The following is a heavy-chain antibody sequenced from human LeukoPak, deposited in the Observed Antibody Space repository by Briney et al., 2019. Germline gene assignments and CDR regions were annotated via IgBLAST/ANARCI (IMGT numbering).Heavy chain of an antibody. CDR3: ARSTFRVVVQGTLGY. D-gene: IGHD3-10*01. CDR2: INPNSGGT. CDR1: GYTFTGYY. V-gene: IGHV1-2*02. Sequence: GASVKVSCKASGYTFTGYYMHWVRQAPGQGLEWMGWINPNSGGTNYAQKFQGRVTMTRDTSISTAYMELSRLRSDDTAVYYCARSTFRVVVQGTLGYWGQGTLVTVSS. J-gene: IGHJ4*02.